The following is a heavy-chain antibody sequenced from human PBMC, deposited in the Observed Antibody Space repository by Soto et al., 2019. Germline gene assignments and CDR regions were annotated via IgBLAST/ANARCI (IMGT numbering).Heavy chain of an antibody. CDR1: GYTFTIYD. J-gene: IGHJ5*02. D-gene: IGHD2-15*01. CDR2: MNPNSGNT. Sequence: ASVKVSCKASGYTFTIYDINWVRQATGQGLEWMGWMNPNSGNTGYAQKFQGRVTMTRNTSISTAYMELSSLRSEDTAVYYCARAPQISQGYCRGGSCYNWFDPWGQGTLVTVSS. CDR3: ARAPQISQGYCRGGSCYNWFDP. V-gene: IGHV1-8*01.